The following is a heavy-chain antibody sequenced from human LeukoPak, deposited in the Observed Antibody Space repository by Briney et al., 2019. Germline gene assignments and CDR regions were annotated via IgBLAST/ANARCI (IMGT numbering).Heavy chain of an antibody. D-gene: IGHD2-15*01. CDR2: ISYDGSNK. CDR1: GFTFSSYA. V-gene: IGHV3-30-3*01. CDR3: ARVGYCSGGSCYAYYYGMDV. J-gene: IGHJ6*02. Sequence: QAGRSLRLSCAASGFTFSSYAMHWVRQAPGKGLEWVAVISYDGSNKYYADSVKGRFTISRDNSKNTLYLQMNSLRAEGTAVYYCARVGYCSGGSCYAYYYGMDVWGQGTTVTVSS.